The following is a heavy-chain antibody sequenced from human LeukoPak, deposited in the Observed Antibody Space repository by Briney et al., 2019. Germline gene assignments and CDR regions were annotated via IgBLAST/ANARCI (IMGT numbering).Heavy chain of an antibody. J-gene: IGHJ6*02. CDR2: IFPGDSDT. Sequence: GESLKISCKGSGYSFTSYWIGWVRPMPGKGLGWMGIIFPGDSDTRYSPSFLGQVTISADKSISTAYLQWSSPKASDTAMYYCARPSGTMVRGVITYYGMDVWGQGTTVTVSS. V-gene: IGHV5-51*01. D-gene: IGHD3-10*01. CDR3: ARPSGTMVRGVITYYGMDV. CDR1: GYSFTSYW.